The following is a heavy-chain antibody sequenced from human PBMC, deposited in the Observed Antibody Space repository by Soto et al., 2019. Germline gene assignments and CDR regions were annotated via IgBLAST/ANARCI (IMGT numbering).Heavy chain of an antibody. D-gene: IGHD4-17*01. V-gene: IGHV3-48*02. CDR3: ARENYGDYLNWFDP. J-gene: IGHJ5*02. CDR1: GFTFSSYS. CDR2: ISSGSSTI. Sequence: GGSLRLSCAASGFTFSSYSMNWFRQAPGKGLEWVSYISSGSSTIYYADSVKGRFTISRDNAKNSLYLQMNSLRDEDTAVYYCARENYGDYLNWFDPWGQGTLVTVSS.